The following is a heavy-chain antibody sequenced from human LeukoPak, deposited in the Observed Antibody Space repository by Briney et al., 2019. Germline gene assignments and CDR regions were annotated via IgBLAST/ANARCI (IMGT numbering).Heavy chain of an antibody. CDR1: GYTFTSYY. V-gene: IGHV1-2*02. Sequence: ASVKVSCKASGYTFTSYYMHWVRQAPGQGLEWMGIINPSGGSTNYAQKFQGRVTMTRDTSISTAYMELSRLRSDDTAVYYCASGDILTGYYVFGYWGQGTLVTVSS. CDR3: ASGDILTGYYVFGY. D-gene: IGHD3-9*01. CDR2: INPSGGST. J-gene: IGHJ4*02.